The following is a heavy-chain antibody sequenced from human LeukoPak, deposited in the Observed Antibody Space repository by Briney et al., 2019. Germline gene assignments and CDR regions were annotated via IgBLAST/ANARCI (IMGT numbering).Heavy chain of an antibody. J-gene: IGHJ4*02. Sequence: GGSLRLSCEASGFTLPKYGVSWVRQAPGKGLEWLSAISGNGDNTYYADSVKGRFTISRDNSKNTLYLQMNSLRAEDTAVYYCAREGLLMLYPRSFDYWGQGTLVTVSS. CDR1: GFTLPKYG. CDR3: AREGLLMLYPRSFDY. V-gene: IGHV3-23*01. CDR2: ISGNGDNT. D-gene: IGHD2-8*01.